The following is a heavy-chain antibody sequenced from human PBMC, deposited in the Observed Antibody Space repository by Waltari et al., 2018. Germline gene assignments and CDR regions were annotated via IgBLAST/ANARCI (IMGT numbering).Heavy chain of an antibody. V-gene: IGHV4-34*01. CDR1: GGSFSGYY. D-gene: IGHD2-15*01. CDR3: ARKYGGKGLYYYYYYMDV. CDR2: INHSGST. J-gene: IGHJ6*03. Sequence: QVQLQQWGAGLLKPSETLSLTCAVYGGSFSGYYWSWIRQPPGTGLEWIGEINHSGSTNYNPSLKSRVTISVDTSKNQFSLKLSSVTAADTAVYYCARKYGGKGLYYYYYYMDVWGKGTTVTVSS.